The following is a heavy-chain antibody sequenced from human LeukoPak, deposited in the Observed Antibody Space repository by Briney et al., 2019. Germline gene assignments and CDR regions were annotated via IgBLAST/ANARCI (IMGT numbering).Heavy chain of an antibody. J-gene: IGHJ4*02. CDR3: ARDRCSGGSCYFDY. CDR2: ISSSSSYI. Sequence: GGSLRLSCAASGFTFSSYSMNWVRQAPGKGLEWVSSISSSSSYIYYADPVKGRFTISRDNAKNSLYLQMNSLRAEDTAVYYCARDRCSGGSCYFDYWGPGTLVTVSS. CDR1: GFTFSSYS. D-gene: IGHD2-15*01. V-gene: IGHV3-21*01.